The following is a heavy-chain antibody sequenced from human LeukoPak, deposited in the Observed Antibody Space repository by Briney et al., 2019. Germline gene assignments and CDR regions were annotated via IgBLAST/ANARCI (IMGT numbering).Heavy chain of an antibody. J-gene: IGHJ4*02. D-gene: IGHD2-15*01. CDR2: IYPDDSDT. V-gene: IGHV5-51*01. Sequence: GESLKISCKVSGYXFTNYWICWVRQMPGKGLEWMGIIYPDDSDTKYSPSFQGQVTISADKSISTAYLQWSSLKASDTAMYYCARSGRLGYCSGGSCFRWDYWGQGTLVTVSS. CDR3: ARSGRLGYCSGGSCFRWDY. CDR1: GYXFTNYW.